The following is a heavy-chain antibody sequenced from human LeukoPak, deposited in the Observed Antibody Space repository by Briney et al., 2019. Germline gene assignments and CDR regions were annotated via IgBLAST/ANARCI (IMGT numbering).Heavy chain of an antibody. D-gene: IGHD4-23*01. CDR2: IYTSGST. V-gene: IGHV4-61*02. J-gene: IGHJ5*02. CDR3: ARDGGSKPDYGGNYWFDP. Sequence: SETLSLTCTVSGGSISSGSYYWSWIRQPAGKGLEWIGRIYTSGSTNYNPSLKSRVPISVHTSKNQFSLKLSSVTAADTAVYYCARDGGSKPDYGGNYWFDPWGQGTLVTVSS. CDR1: GGSISSGSYY.